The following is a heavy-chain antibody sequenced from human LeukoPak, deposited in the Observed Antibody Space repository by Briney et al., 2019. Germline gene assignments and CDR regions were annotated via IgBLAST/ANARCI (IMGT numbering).Heavy chain of an antibody. J-gene: IGHJ3*02. CDR1: GFAFSAFA. D-gene: IGHD2-21*02. Sequence: GGSLRLSCVASGFAFSAFAISWVRLAPGKGLEWVSAVSGSGGRTFYADSVRGRFTISRDNSKKTVFLQMDSLRAEDTAVYYCAKGGAAMTDAPHGDVVTTTLDGFDIWGQGTMVTVSS. CDR3: AKGGAAMTDAPHGDVVTTTLDGFDI. CDR2: VSGSGGRT. V-gene: IGHV3-23*01.